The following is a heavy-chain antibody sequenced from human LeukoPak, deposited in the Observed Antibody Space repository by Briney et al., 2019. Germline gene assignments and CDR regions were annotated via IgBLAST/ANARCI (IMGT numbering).Heavy chain of an antibody. V-gene: IGHV3-23*01. CDR2: ISGSGGST. CDR1: GFTFSSYA. CDR3: AKPGIVLLWFGEYPEDY. J-gene: IGHJ4*02. D-gene: IGHD3-10*01. Sequence: GGSLRLSCAASGFTFSSYAMSWVRQAPGKGLEWVSAISGSGGSTYYADSVKGRFTISRDNSKNTLYLQMNSLRAEDTAVYYCAKPGIVLLWFGEYPEDYWGQGTLSPSPQ.